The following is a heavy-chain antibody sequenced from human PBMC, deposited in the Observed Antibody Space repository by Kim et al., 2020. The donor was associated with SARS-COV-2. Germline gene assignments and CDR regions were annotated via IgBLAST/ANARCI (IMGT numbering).Heavy chain of an antibody. V-gene: IGHV3-30*18. D-gene: IGHD3-3*01. CDR3: AKGDYDFWSGYLFPGYYG. Sequence: GGSLRLSCAASGFTFSSYGMHWVRQAPGKGLEWVAVISYDGSNKYYADSVKGRFTISRDNSKNTLYLQMNSLRAEDTAVYYCAKGDYDFWSGYLFPGYYG. CDR1: GFTFSSYG. CDR2: ISYDGSNK. J-gene: IGHJ6*01.